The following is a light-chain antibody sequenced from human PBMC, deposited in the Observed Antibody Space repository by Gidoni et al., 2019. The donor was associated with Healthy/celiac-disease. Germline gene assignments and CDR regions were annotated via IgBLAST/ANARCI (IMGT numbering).Light chain of an antibody. CDR3: QQYNNWPPGT. Sequence: EIVMTQSPATLSVSPGERATLSCRASQSVSSNLAWDQQKPGQAPRLLIYGASTRATGIPARFSGSGSGTEFTLTISSLQSEDFAVYNCQQYNNWPPGTFGQGTRLEIK. CDR2: GAS. J-gene: IGKJ5*01. CDR1: QSVSSN. V-gene: IGKV3-15*01.